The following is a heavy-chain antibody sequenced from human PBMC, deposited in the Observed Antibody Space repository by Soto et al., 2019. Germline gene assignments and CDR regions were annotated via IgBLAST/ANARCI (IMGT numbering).Heavy chain of an antibody. Sequence: GASVKVSCKASGYTFTSYDINWVRQATGQGLEWMGWMNPNSGNTGYAQKFQGRVTMTRNTSISTAYMELSSLRSEDTAVYYCARDFVYGSGSYTPYGMDVWGQGTTITVSS. D-gene: IGHD3-10*01. CDR1: GYTFTSYD. J-gene: IGHJ6*02. V-gene: IGHV1-8*01. CDR2: MNPNSGNT. CDR3: ARDFVYGSGSYTPYGMDV.